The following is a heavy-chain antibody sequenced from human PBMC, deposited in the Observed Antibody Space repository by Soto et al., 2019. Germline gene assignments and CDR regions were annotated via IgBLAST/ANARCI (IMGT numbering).Heavy chain of an antibody. CDR1: GVTFTNYA. D-gene: IGHD3-22*01. V-gene: IGHV1-18*01. CDR3: ELYYYDSSGSDY. CDR2: ISAYNGNT. J-gene: IGHJ4*02. Sequence: GASVKVSCKASGVTFTNYAINWVRQAPGQGLEWMGWISAYNGNTNYAQKLQGRVTMTTDTSTSTAYMELSSLRSEDTAVYYCELYYYDSSGSDYWGQGTLVTVSS.